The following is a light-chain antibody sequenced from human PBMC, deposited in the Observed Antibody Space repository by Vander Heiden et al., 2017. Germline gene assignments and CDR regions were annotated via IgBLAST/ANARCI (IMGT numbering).Light chain of an antibody. J-gene: IGLJ1*01. CDR2: GNS. CDR1: SSNLRVRYD. CDR3: QSYDSSLSGCYV. V-gene: IGLV1-40*01. Sequence: QSVLTQPPSVSGAPGQRVTLSCTGSSSNLRVRYDVHWYQQHPGTAPKLLIYGNSNRASGVPDRFSGSKSGTSASLAITGLQADDEADYYCQSYDSSLSGCYVFGTGTKVTAL.